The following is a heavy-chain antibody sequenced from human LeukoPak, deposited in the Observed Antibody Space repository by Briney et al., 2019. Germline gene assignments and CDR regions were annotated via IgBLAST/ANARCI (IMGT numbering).Heavy chain of an antibody. D-gene: IGHD3-9*01. J-gene: IGHJ6*03. Sequence: GASVKVSCKASGYTFTSYDINWVRQATGQGLEWMGWMNPNSGNTGYAQKFQGRVTMTRNTSISTAYMELSSLRSEDTAVYYCARVVPQVFHRGGCIRYESYYYMDVWGKGTTVTVSS. CDR1: GYTFTSYD. CDR2: MNPNSGNT. CDR3: ARVVPQVFHRGGCIRYESYYYMDV. V-gene: IGHV1-8*01.